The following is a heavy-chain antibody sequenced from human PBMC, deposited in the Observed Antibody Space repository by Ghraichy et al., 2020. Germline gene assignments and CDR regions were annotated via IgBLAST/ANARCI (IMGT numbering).Heavy chain of an antibody. CDR2: ISGSGGST. D-gene: IGHD2-15*01. Sequence: GGSLRLSCAASGITFSSYAMSWVRQAPGKGLEWVAGISGSGGSTHYADSAKGRFTISRDNSKNSLYLQMSGLRDEDTAVYYCARVGSCSGGNCYGFDYWGQGILVTVSS. V-gene: IGHV3-23*01. CDR1: GITFSSYA. CDR3: ARVGSCSGGNCYGFDY. J-gene: IGHJ4*02.